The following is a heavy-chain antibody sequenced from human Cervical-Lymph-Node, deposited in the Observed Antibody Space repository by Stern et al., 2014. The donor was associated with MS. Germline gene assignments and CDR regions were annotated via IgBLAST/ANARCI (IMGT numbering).Heavy chain of an antibody. D-gene: IGHD5-12*01. V-gene: IGHV3-9*01. J-gene: IGHJ4*02. CDR1: GFTFTDHA. Sequence: EVQLVESGGGLVQPGRSLTLSCAASGFTFTDHAMHWVRQVPGEGLEWGAGIRWDSGSLGYADSVQGRFTISRDNGKNSLDLRMSRLRAEDTSVYYCARDKYSGYDLGGYFDVWGQGILVTVSS. CDR2: IRWDSGSL. CDR3: ARDKYSGYDLGGYFDV.